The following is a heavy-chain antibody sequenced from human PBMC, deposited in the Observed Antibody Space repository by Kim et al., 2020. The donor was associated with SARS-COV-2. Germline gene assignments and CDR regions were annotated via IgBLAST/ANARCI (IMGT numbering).Heavy chain of an antibody. Sequence: GGSLRLSCAASGFTFSSYAMHWVRQAPGKGLEWVAVISYDGSNKYYTDSVKGRFTISRDNSKNTLYLQMNSLRAEDTAVYYCAREKNYGSSGYYYSGPKYYFDYWGQGTPVTVSS. CDR1: GFTFSSYA. V-gene: IGHV3-30-3*01. CDR3: AREKNYGSSGYYYSGPKYYFDY. CDR2: ISYDGSNK. J-gene: IGHJ4*02. D-gene: IGHD3-22*01.